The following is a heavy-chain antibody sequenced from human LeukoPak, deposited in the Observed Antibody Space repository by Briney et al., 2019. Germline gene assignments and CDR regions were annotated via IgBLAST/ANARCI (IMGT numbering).Heavy chain of an antibody. V-gene: IGHV4-39*07. J-gene: IGHJ4*02. D-gene: IGHD2-21*02. CDR1: GGSISSSSYY. CDR2: IYYSGST. Sequence: PSETLSLTCTVSGGSISSSSYYWGWIRQPPGKGLEWIGSIYYSGSTYYNPSLKSRVTISVDTSKNQFSLKLSSVTAADTAVYYCAREGSVVVTAADFDYWGQGTLVTVSS. CDR3: AREGSVVVTAADFDY.